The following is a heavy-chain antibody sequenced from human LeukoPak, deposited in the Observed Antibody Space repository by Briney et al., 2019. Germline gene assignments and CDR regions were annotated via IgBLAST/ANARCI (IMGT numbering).Heavy chain of an antibody. CDR3: AKNIGGLDY. V-gene: IGHV3-23*01. CDR2: ISGSDGST. CDR1: GFTFNTYG. D-gene: IGHD3-10*01. J-gene: IGHJ4*02. Sequence: PGGSLRLSCAVSGFTFNTYGMTWVRQAPGKGLEWVSGISGSDGSTYHADSVKGRFTISRDNSKNTLYLQMNSLRGEDTAAYYCAKNIGGLDYWGQGTLVTVSS.